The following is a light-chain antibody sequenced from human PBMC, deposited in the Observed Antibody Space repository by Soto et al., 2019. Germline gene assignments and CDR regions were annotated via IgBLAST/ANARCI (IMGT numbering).Light chain of an antibody. V-gene: IGLV2-14*01. CDR1: SSDIGTYNY. CDR2: EVS. J-gene: IGLJ3*02. CDR3: SSYTSTSTLV. Sequence: QSALTQPASMSGSPGQSITISCIGTSSDIGTYNYVSWYQQYPGKAPKLMIYEVSTRPSGVSNRFSGSKSGNTASLTISGLQAEDEADYYCSSYTSTSTLVFGGGTQLTVL.